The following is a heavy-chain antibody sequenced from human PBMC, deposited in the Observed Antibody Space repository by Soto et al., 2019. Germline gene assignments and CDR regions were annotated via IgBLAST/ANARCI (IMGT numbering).Heavy chain of an antibody. J-gene: IGHJ4*02. V-gene: IGHV4-30-4*01. D-gene: IGHD3-22*01. CDR3: ARVGIYYDSSGYLAPHFSY. CDR1: GGSISSGDYY. CDR2: IYYSGST. Sequence: QVQLQESGPGLVKPSQTLSLTCTVSGGSISSGDYYWSWIRQPPGKGLEWIGYIYYSGSTYYNPSIRSRVIISVDTSKNQFTLKLSSVTAADTAVYYCARVGIYYDSSGYLAPHFSYWGQGTLVTVSS.